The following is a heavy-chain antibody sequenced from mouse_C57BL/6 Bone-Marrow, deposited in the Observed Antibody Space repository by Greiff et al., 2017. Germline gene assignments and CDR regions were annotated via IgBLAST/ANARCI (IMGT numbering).Heavy chain of an antibody. CDR3: ARSPYGSSHFDY. J-gene: IGHJ2*01. CDR1: GFNIKDYY. V-gene: IGHV14-2*01. CDR2: IDPEDGGT. Sequence: VQLQQSGAELVKPGASVKLSCTASGFNIKDYYMHWVKQRTEQGLEWIGRIDPEDGGTKYAPKFQGKAPITAETSSNTAYLQLSSLTSEDTAVYYCARSPYGSSHFDYWGQGTTLTVSS. D-gene: IGHD1-1*01.